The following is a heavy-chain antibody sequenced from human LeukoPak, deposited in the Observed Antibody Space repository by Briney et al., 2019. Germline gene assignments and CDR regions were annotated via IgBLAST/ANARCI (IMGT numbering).Heavy chain of an antibody. CDR3: ARDIQPGLVVTIIAWDYYYYYGMDV. J-gene: IGHJ6*02. D-gene: IGHD5-12*01. CDR2: VNPNSGGT. V-gene: IGHV1-2*06. CDR1: GYTFSGYY. Sequence: PLASVQVSCKASGYTFSGYYMHWVRPAPGQGLEWMGRVNPNSGGTNYAQKFQGRVTMTRDTSISTAYMELSRLRSDDTAVYYCARDIQPGLVVTIIAWDYYYYYGMDVWGQGTTVTVSS.